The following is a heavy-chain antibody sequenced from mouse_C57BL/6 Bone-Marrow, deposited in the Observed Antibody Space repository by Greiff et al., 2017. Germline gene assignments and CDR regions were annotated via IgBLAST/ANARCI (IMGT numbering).Heavy chain of an antibody. V-gene: IGHV1-64*01. J-gene: IGHJ2*01. CDR1: GYTFTSYW. D-gene: IGHD2-3*01. CDR3: ADDGYYPFDY. Sequence: VQLQQPGAELVKPGASVKLSCKASGYTFTSYWMHWVKQRPGQGLEWIGMIHPNSGSTNYNEKFKSKATLTVDKSSSTAYMQLSSLTSEDSAFYYCADDGYYPFDYWGQGTTLTVSS. CDR2: IHPNSGST.